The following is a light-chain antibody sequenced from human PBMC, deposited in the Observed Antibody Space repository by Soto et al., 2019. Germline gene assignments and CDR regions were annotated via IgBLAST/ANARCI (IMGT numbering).Light chain of an antibody. V-gene: IGKV3-15*01. CDR1: QSLRSS. CDR2: GAS. Sequence: VMTQSPATLSVSPGERATLSCRASQSLRSSLAWYQQKPGQAPRLLICGASTRATGIPARFSGSGSGTDFTLTISCLQSEDFATYYCQQYYSFPRTFGQGTKV. J-gene: IGKJ1*01. CDR3: QQYYSFPRT.